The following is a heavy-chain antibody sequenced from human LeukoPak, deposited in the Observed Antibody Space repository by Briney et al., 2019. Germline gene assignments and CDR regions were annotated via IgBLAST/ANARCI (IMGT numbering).Heavy chain of an antibody. J-gene: IGHJ4*02. CDR3: ARVAPTYYDILTGYYIFDY. CDR1: GYTFTGYY. V-gene: IGHV1-2*02. CDR2: INPNSGGT. Sequence: ASVKVSCKASGYTFTGYYMHWVRQAPGQGLEWMGWINPNSGGTNYAQKFQGRVTMTRDTSISTAYMELSRLRSDDTAVYYCARVAPTYYDILTGYYIFDYWGQGTLVTVSS. D-gene: IGHD3-9*01.